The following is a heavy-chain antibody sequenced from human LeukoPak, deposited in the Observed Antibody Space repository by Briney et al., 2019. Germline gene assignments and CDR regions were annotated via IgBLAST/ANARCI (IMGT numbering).Heavy chain of an antibody. V-gene: IGHV3-21*01. J-gene: IGHJ6*02. Sequence: PGGSLRLSCAASGFIFRSYAMNWVRQAPGKGLEWVSSISSSGTYIYYADSVKGRFIISRDNAKNSLYLQMNSLRAEDTAVYYCARPHPRTVFGVFSYYYGMDVWGQGTTVTVSS. CDR2: ISSSGTYI. CDR1: GFIFRSYA. D-gene: IGHD3-3*01. CDR3: ARPHPRTVFGVFSYYYGMDV.